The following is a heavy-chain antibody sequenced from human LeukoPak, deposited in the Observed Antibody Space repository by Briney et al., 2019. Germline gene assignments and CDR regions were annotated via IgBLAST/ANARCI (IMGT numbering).Heavy chain of an antibody. CDR3: AKHKENYGDSCLDDY. CDR2: ISGRGDST. V-gene: IGHV3-23*01. D-gene: IGHD4-17*01. CDR1: RFTFSSYA. Sequence: GGSLRLSCAASRFTFSSYAMSWFRQGPGKGLEWVSSISGRGDSTYYADSVKGRFTISRDNSKKTLYLQLNSLGVEDTAVYFCAKHKENYGDSCLDDYWGQGALVTVSS. J-gene: IGHJ4*02.